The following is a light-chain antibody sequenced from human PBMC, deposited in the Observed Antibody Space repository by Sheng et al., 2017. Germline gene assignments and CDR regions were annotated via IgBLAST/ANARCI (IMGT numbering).Light chain of an antibody. CDR2: GKN. V-gene: IGLV3-19*01. Sequence: SSELTQDPAVSVALGQTVRITCQGDSLRSYYASWYQQKPGQAPVLVIYGKNNRPSGIPDRFSGSSSRKHTLTLTITGAQAEDEADYYCNSRDSSGNHYVFGTGTKVTVL. J-gene: IGLJ1*01. CDR3: NSRDSSGNHYV. CDR1: SLRSYY.